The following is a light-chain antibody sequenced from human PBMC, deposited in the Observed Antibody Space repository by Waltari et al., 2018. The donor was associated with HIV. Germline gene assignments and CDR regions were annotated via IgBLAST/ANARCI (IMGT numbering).Light chain of an antibody. CDR3: AAWDDSLSEPDVL. Sequence: QSVLTQPPSASGTPGQRVTISCSGTTSTIGTNSVNWYQQLPGTAPKLLIFSDDQRPSGVPDRFSGSKSGTSASLTISGLQSEDEGDYYCAAWDDSLSEPDVLFGGGTRLTVL. CDR1: TSTIGTNS. CDR2: SDD. J-gene: IGLJ2*01. V-gene: IGLV1-44*01.